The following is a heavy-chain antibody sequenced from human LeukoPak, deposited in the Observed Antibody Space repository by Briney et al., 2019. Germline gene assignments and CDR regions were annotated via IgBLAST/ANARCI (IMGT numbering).Heavy chain of an antibody. CDR1: GGSISSGGYY. J-gene: IGHJ5*02. CDR3: ARLASSTSCYAPNFPCWFDP. V-gene: IGHV4-31*03. D-gene: IGHD2-2*01. Sequence: PSQTLSLTCTVSGGSISSGGYYWSWIRQHPGKGLEWIGYIYYSGSTYYNPSLKSRVTISVDTSKNQFSLKLSSVTAADTAVYYCARLASSTSCYAPNFPCWFDPWGQGTLVTVSS. CDR2: IYYSGST.